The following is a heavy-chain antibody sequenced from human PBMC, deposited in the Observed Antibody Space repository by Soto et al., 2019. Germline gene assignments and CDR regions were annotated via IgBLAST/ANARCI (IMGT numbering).Heavy chain of an antibody. CDR1: GFTFSSYA. J-gene: IGHJ4*02. V-gene: IGHV3-23*01. CDR2: ISGSGGST. Sequence: EVQLLESGGGLVQPGGSLRLSCAASGFTFSSYAMSWVRQAPGKGLEWVSAISGSGGSTYYADSVKGRFTISRYNSKNTLYLQMNSLRAEDTAVYYCAKAGGRYYDSSGYWGIDYWGQGTLVTVSS. D-gene: IGHD3-22*01. CDR3: AKAGGRYYDSSGYWGIDY.